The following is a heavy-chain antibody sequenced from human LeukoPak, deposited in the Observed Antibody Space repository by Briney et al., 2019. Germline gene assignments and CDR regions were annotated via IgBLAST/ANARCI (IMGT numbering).Heavy chain of an antibody. V-gene: IGHV3-13*01. CDR2: LGSAGDT. J-gene: IGHJ4*02. D-gene: IGHD3-16*02. CDR1: GFNFNNYD. CDR3: VRGRRSYGSDH. Sequence: PGGSLRLSCAASGFNFNNYDMHWVRQAPGKGLEWVSALGSAGDTYYPDSVRGRFTISKETAKNSLYLQMTSLRDGDTAVYYCVRGRRSYGSDHWGQGTLVTVSS.